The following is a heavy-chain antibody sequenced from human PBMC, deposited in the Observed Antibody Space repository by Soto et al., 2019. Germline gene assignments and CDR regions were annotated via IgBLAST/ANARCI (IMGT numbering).Heavy chain of an antibody. D-gene: IGHD2-2*01. J-gene: IGHJ6*02. CDR1: GGTFSSYA. CDR2: IIPIPGTA. Sequence: QVQLVQSGAEVKKPGSSVKVSCKASGGTFSSYAIRWVRQAPGQGLEWMGGIIPIPGTANYPQKFQGRVTITAHRSTNTAYMDLRSLRSAATAAYYSARSQGSSTILETFYYYYYGIDVWGQGNTVTGPS. V-gene: IGHV1-69*06. CDR3: ARSQGSSTILETFYYYYYGIDV.